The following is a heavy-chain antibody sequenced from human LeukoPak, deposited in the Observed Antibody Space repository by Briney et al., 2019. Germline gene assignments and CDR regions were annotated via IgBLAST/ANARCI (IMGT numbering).Heavy chain of an antibody. V-gene: IGHV3-48*04. CDR1: GFTFSSFS. Sequence: GGSLRLSCAASGFTFSSFSMSWVRQAPGKGLEWVSYISSSSSTIYYADSVKGRFTISRDNAKNSLYLQMNSLRAEDTAVYYCARDSYGSGSYYRIDYWGQGTLVTVSS. D-gene: IGHD3-10*01. CDR2: ISSSSSTI. J-gene: IGHJ4*02. CDR3: ARDSYGSGSYYRIDY.